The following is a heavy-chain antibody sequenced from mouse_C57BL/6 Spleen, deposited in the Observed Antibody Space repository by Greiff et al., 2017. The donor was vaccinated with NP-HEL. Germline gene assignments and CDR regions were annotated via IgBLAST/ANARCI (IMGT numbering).Heavy chain of an antibody. D-gene: IGHD1-1*01. CDR2: IRNKANGYTT. V-gene: IGHV7-3*01. J-gene: IGHJ4*01. CDR1: GFTFTDYY. CDR3: ASPIVATGPYAMDY. Sequence: EVHLVESGGGLVQPGGSLSLSCAASGFTFTDYYMSWVRQPPGKALEWLGFIRNKANGYTTEYSASVKGRFTISRDNSQSILYLQMNALRAEDSATYYCASPIVATGPYAMDYWGQGTSVTVSS.